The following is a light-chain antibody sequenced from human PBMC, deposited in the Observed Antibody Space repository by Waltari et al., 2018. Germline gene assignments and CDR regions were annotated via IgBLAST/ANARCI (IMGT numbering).Light chain of an antibody. CDR3: QQYDNLILT. CDR2: DAS. J-gene: IGKJ4*01. CDR1: QVITNY. V-gene: IGKV1-33*01. Sequence: DIQLIQSPSSLSASVGYRVTITCQASQVITNYLNWYQQKPGKAPKLLIYDASNLEIGVPSRFSGTGSGSDFTLTISSLQPEDIATYYCQQYDNLILTFGGGTKVEIK.